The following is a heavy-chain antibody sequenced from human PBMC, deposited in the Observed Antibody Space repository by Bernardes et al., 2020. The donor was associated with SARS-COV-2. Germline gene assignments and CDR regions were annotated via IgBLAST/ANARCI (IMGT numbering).Heavy chain of an antibody. D-gene: IGHD3-10*01. J-gene: IGHJ4*02. CDR3: AKVVPRLLWFGELLRTNDY. V-gene: IGHV3-23*01. CDR2: IFGSGGSS. CDR1: GFTFSSYA. Sequence: GRSLRPSCAASGFTFSSYAMSWVRQSPGKALEWVSAIFGSGGSSYYAYSVKGRFTISRDNSKNTLYLQMNSLRAEDTAVYYCAKVVPRLLWFGELLRTNDYWGQGTLVTVSS.